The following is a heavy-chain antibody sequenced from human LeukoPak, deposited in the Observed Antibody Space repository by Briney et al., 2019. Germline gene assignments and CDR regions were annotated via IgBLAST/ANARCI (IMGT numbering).Heavy chain of an antibody. CDR2: IYYSGST. CDR3: ATSRTGYSYIRGYYFDY. J-gene: IGHJ4*02. D-gene: IGHD5-18*01. V-gene: IGHV4-39*07. Sequence: SETLSLTCTVSGGSISSSSYYWGWIRQPPGKGPEWIGSIYYSGSTYYNPSLKSRVTISVDTSKNQFSLKLSSVTAADTAVYYCATSRTGYSYIRGYYFDYWGQGTLVTVSS. CDR1: GGSISSSSYY.